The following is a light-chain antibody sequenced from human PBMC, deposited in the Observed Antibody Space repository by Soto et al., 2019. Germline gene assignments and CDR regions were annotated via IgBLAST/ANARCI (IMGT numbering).Light chain of an antibody. J-gene: IGKJ1*01. CDR1: QGIRID. CDR2: DAS. CDR3: LQHYSYPWT. Sequence: DIQMTQSPSSLSASVGDRVTITCRASQGIRIDLGWYQQKPGKAPKRLIYDASNLQSGVPSRFSGSGSGTEFTLTISSLQPEDFATYSCLQHYSYPWTFGQGTKV. V-gene: IGKV1-17*01.